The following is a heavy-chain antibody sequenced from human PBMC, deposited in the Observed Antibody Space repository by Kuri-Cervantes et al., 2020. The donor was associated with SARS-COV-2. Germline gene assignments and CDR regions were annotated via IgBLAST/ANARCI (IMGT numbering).Heavy chain of an antibody. J-gene: IGHJ3*02. CDR3: AREEEDGDYLPSDAFDI. CDR2: INTNTGNP. V-gene: IGHV7-4-1*02. D-gene: IGHD4-17*01. CDR1: GYTFTSYA. Sequence: ASVKVSCKASGYTFTSYAMNWVRQAPGQGLEWMGWINTNTGNPTYAQGFTGRFVFSSDTSVSTAYLQISSLKAEDTAVYYCAREEEDGDYLPSDAFDIWGQGTMVTVSS.